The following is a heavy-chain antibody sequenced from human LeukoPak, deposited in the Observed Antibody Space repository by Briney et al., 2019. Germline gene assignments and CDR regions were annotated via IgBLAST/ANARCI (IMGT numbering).Heavy chain of an antibody. CDR2: ISSSSSYI. CDR3: ARDPADSRGWYNY. V-gene: IGHV3-21*01. Sequence: GRSLRLSCTASEFTFGDHAMSWVRQAPGKGLEWVSSISSSSSYIYYADSVKGRFTISRGNAKNSLYLQMNSLRAEDTAVYYCARDPADSRGWYNYWGQGTLVTVSS. CDR1: EFTFGDHA. J-gene: IGHJ4*02. D-gene: IGHD6-19*01.